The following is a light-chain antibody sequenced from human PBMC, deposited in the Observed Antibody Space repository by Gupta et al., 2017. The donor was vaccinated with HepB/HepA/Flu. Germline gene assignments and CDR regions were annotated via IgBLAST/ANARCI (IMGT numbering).Light chain of an antibody. V-gene: IGKV3-20*01. CDR2: GAS. J-gene: IGKJ2*01. CDR1: QSISYNY. CDR3: QREGSSVYT. Sequence: EIVLTQSPGTLSLSPRERASLSCRASQSISYNYLAWYQQKPGLAPRLLIYGASNRSTGVPDRFSGSGSGTEFTLTISRREPEDFAVYYCQREGSSVYTFGQGTKLEIK.